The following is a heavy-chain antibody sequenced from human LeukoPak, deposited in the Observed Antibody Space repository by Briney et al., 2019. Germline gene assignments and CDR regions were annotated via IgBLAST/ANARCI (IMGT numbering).Heavy chain of an antibody. D-gene: IGHD1-26*01. CDR1: GFTFSSYA. Sequence: GGSLRLSCAASGFTFSSYAMSWVRQAPGKGLEWVSVISGSGGSTYYADSVKGRFTISRDNAKNSLYLQMNSLRAEDTAVYYCARDSGRSRWELLGFDYWGQGTLVTVSS. CDR3: ARDSGRSRWELLGFDY. V-gene: IGHV3-23*01. CDR2: ISGSGGST. J-gene: IGHJ4*02.